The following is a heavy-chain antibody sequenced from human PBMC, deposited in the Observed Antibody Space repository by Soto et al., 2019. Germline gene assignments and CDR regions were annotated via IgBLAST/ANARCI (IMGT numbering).Heavy chain of an antibody. Sequence: QLQLQESGPGLVKPSETLSLTCTVSGGSISSYYWSWIRQPPGKGLELIGYIYYSGSTNYNPSLKSRGTISVDTSKNQFSLKLSSVTAADTAVYYCARRREYCSGGRCWALLDYWGQGTLVTVSS. D-gene: IGHD2-15*01. J-gene: IGHJ4*02. CDR3: ARRREYCSGGRCWALLDY. CDR1: GGSISSYY. CDR2: IYYSGST. V-gene: IGHV4-59*08.